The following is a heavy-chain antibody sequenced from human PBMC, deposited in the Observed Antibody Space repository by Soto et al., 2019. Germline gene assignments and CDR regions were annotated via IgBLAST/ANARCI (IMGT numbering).Heavy chain of an antibody. Sequence: GSLRLSCAASGXTLSDYYMGWIRQAPGKGLELVSYISSSSSYTNYADSVKGRLTISRDNAKNSLYLQMNSLRAEETAVYYCARHGRGRNYGINYYSYGMDVWGQGTTVTVS. J-gene: IGHJ6*02. CDR3: ARHGRGRNYGINYYSYGMDV. CDR1: GXTLSDYY. D-gene: IGHD1-7*01. CDR2: ISSSSSYT. V-gene: IGHV3-11*06.